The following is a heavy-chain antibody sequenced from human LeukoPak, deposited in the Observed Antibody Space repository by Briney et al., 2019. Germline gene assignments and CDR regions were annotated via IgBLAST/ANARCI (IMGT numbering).Heavy chain of an antibody. V-gene: IGHV3-23*01. CDR2: ISGSGGST. Sequence: GGSLRLSCAASGFTLSSYAMGWVRQAPGKGLEWASAISGSGGSTYYADSVKGRFTISRDNSKNTLYLQMNSLRAEDTAVYYCAKVMTRTMVRGVPPSDYWGQGTLVTVSS. J-gene: IGHJ4*02. D-gene: IGHD3-10*01. CDR1: GFTLSSYA. CDR3: AKVMTRTMVRGVPPSDY.